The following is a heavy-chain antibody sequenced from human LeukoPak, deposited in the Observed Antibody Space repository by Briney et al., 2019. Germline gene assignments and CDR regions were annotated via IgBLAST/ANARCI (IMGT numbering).Heavy chain of an antibody. CDR3: AFSLDCSSTSCPFDY. D-gene: IGHD2-2*01. V-gene: IGHV3-74*03. CDR2: IHPDGSIT. Sequence: PGGSLRLSCVGSGFTISNYWMHWVRQAPGTGLVWVSRIHPDGSITTYADSVKGRFTISRDNSKNTLYLQMNSLRAEDTAVYYCAFSLDCSSTSCPFDYWGQGTLVTVSS. J-gene: IGHJ4*02. CDR1: GFTISNYW.